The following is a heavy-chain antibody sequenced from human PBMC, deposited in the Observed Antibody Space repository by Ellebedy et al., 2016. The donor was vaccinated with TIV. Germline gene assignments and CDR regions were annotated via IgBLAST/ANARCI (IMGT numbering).Heavy chain of an antibody. J-gene: IGHJ4*02. D-gene: IGHD6-19*01. CDR1: GFTFSSHD. CDR3: AKDERPGVAVAGTFDY. V-gene: IGHV3-13*01. CDR2: ITSAGDT. Sequence: PGGSLRLSCAASGFTFSSHDMHWVRQPTGKGLEWVSGITSAGDTYYLGSVKGRFIISRDSAKNSLYLQMNSLRAEDTAVYYCAKDERPGVAVAGTFDYWGQGTLVTVSS.